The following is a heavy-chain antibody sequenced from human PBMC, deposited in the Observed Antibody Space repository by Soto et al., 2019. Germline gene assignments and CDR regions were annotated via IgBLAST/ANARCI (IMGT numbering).Heavy chain of an antibody. CDR1: GGSISSGGYS. J-gene: IGHJ5*02. CDR3: ATRITVFGLLIPPFDP. D-gene: IGHD3-3*01. Sequence: LSLTCAVSGGSISSGGYSWSWIRQPPGKGLEWMGYIYHSGSTYYNPSLRCRVTISVDTSKNQFSLKLSSVTAADTAVFYCATRITVFGLLIPPFDPWGQGTQVTVSS. CDR2: IYHSGST. V-gene: IGHV4-30-2*01.